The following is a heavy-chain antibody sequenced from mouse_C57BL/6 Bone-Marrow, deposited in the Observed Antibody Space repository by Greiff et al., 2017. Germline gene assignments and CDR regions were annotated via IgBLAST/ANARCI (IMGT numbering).Heavy chain of an antibody. Sequence: QVQLQQPGAELVMPGASVKLSCKASGYTFTSYWMHWVKQRPGQGLEWIGELDPSDSYTNYNQKFKGKSTLTVAKSSSPTYMQLSSLTSEDSAVYYCARSRDYGDYYAMDYWGQGTSVTVSS. CDR3: ARSRDYGDYYAMDY. CDR1: GYTFTSYW. CDR2: LDPSDSYT. V-gene: IGHV1-69*01. J-gene: IGHJ4*01. D-gene: IGHD2-4*01.